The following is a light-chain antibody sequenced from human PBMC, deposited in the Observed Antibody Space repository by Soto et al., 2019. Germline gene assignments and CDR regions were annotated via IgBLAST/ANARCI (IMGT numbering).Light chain of an antibody. V-gene: IGKV3-11*01. CDR1: QSVSSL. CDR3: QQRSNWPLT. CDR2: DAS. J-gene: IGKJ4*01. Sequence: EIVLTQSPATLSLSPGERATLSCRASQSVSSLLAWYQQKPGQAPRLLIYDASSRATGIPTRFSGSGSGTDFTLTISSLEPEDVAVYYCQQRSNWPLTFGGGTKVEIK.